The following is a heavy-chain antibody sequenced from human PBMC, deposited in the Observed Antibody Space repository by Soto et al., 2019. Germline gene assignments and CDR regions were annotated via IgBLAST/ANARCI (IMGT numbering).Heavy chain of an antibody. CDR1: GFTFSSYA. V-gene: IGHV3-23*01. CDR3: AKDLGRYPGGMDV. D-gene: IGHD1-20*01. Sequence: HPGGSLRLSCAASGFTFSSYAMSWVRQAPGKGLEWVSAISGSGGSTYYADSVKGRFTISRDNSKNTLYLQMNSLRAEDTAVYYCAKDLGRYPGGMDVWGQGTTVTVSS. J-gene: IGHJ6*02. CDR2: ISGSGGST.